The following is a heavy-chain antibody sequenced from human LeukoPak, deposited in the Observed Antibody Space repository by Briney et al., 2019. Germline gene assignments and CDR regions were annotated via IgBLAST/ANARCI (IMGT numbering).Heavy chain of an antibody. Sequence: SETLSLTCTVSGGSISGYYWSWIRQPPGKGLEWIGYIYYSGSANYNPSLRSRVTISIDTSKNQFSLKLSSVTAADTAVYHCARLVYDSRGYYFDYWGQGTLVTVSS. CDR2: IYYSGSA. J-gene: IGHJ4*02. CDR1: GGSISGYY. D-gene: IGHD3-22*01. V-gene: IGHV4-59*08. CDR3: ARLVYDSRGYYFDY.